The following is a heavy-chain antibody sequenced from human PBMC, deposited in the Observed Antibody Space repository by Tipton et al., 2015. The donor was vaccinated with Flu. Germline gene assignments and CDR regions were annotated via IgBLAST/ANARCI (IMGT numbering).Heavy chain of an antibody. J-gene: IGHJ6*03. CDR3: ARDRSPGLERLDYYYMDV. V-gene: IGHV1-69*01. CDR1: GGTFSDYA. D-gene: IGHD3-10*01. CDR2: VNPFFGPP. Sequence: QSGAEVKKPGSSIKVSCKASGGTFSDYAINWVRQAPGQGLEWMGGVNPFFGPPQYAQKFQDRLTIDADDSTSTAYMELSGLRSDDTAVYYCARDRSPGLERLDYYYMDVWGTGTTVTVSS.